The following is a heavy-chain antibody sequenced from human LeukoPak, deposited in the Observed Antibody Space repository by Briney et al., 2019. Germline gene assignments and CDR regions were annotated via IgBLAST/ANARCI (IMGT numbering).Heavy chain of an antibody. J-gene: IGHJ4*02. CDR1: GGTFSSYA. CDR3: AKKRMGYSSSSDY. V-gene: IGHV1-69*13. CDR2: IIPIFGTA. D-gene: IGHD6-13*01. Sequence: ASVKVSCKASGGTFSSYAISWVRQAPGQGLEWMGGIIPIFGTANYAQKFQGRVTITADESTSTAYMELSSLRSEDTAVYYCAKKRMGYSSSSDYWGQGTLVTVSS.